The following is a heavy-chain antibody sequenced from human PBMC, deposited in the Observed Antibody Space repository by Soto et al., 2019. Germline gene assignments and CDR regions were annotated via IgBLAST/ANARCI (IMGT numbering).Heavy chain of an antibody. CDR2: IYPGDSDT. D-gene: IGHD5-12*01. CDR1: GYSFTSYW. J-gene: IGHJ6*03. CDR3: ARHLPYSGYDHGRGGPMPNYYYYMDV. Sequence: HGESLKISCKGSGYSFTSYWIGWVRQMPGKGLEWMGIIYPGDSDTRYSPSFQGQVTISADKSISTAYLQWSSLKASDTAMYYCARHLPYSGYDHGRGGPMPNYYYYMDVWGKGTTVTVSS. V-gene: IGHV5-51*01.